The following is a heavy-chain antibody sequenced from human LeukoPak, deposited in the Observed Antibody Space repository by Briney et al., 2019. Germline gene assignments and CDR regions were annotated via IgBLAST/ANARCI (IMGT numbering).Heavy chain of an antibody. CDR2: IIPILGIP. D-gene: IGHD2-21*02. CDR3: ATEAIVVVTARDYWYFDL. J-gene: IGHJ2*01. V-gene: IGHV1-69*04. Sequence: SVKVSCKASVGTFSSYAISWVRQAPGQGLEWMGRIIPILGIPNYAQKFQGRVTITADKSTTTAYMELSSLRSEDTAVYYCATEAIVVVTARDYWYFDLWGRGTLVTVSS. CDR1: VGTFSSYA.